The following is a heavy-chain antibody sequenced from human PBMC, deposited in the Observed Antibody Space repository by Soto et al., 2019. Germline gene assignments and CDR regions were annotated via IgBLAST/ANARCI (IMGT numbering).Heavy chain of an antibody. CDR3: ARAHEVAWFDS. CDR1: GFSFSSYT. Sequence: VGSLRLSCTASGFSFSSYTMNWVRQAPGKGLQWVASITNRGTHTYSADSVKGRFTISRDNDKNSLYLQMNNLRAEDTATYYCARAHEVAWFDSWGLGTLVTVSS. J-gene: IGHJ5*01. CDR2: ITNRGTHT. V-gene: IGHV3-21*06. D-gene: IGHD2-15*01.